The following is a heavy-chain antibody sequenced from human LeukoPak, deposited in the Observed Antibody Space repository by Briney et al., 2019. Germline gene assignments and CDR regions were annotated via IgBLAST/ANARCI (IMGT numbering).Heavy chain of an antibody. J-gene: IGHJ5*02. CDR2: IYYSGST. V-gene: IGHV4-61*05. CDR3: ARLYHGGAFDP. Sequence: SETLSLTCTVSGGSISSSSYYWGWIRQPPGKGLEWIGYIYYSGSTNYNPSLKSRVTISVDTSKNQFSLKLSSVTAADTAVYYCARLYHGGAFDPWGQGTLVTVSS. CDR1: GGSISSSSYY. D-gene: IGHD2-2*01.